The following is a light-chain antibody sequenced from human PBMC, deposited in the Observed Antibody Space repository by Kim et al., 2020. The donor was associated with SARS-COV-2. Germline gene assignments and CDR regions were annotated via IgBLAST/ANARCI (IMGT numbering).Light chain of an antibody. CDR3: NSRDSNDNLV. CDR2: GKN. Sequence: SSELTQDPAVSVALGQTVRITCQGDSLRSYYASWYQQKPGQAPILVIYGKNHRPSGIPYRFSGSSSGNTASLTITGTQAGDEADYYCNSRDSNDNLVF. J-gene: IGLJ2*01. CDR1: SLRSYY. V-gene: IGLV3-19*01.